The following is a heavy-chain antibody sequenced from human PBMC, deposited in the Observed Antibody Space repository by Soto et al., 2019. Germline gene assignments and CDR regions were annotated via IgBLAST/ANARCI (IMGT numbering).Heavy chain of an antibody. CDR2: FDPEDGET. J-gene: IGHJ5*02. Sequence: ASVKVSCKVSGYTLTELSMHWVRQAPGKGLEWMGGFDPEDGETIYAQKFQGRVTMTEDTSTDTAYMELSSLRSEDTAVYYCATVQPLRDVRWFDPWGQGTLVTVSS. CDR1: GYTLTELS. CDR3: ATVQPLRDVRWFDP. V-gene: IGHV1-24*01. D-gene: IGHD5-12*01.